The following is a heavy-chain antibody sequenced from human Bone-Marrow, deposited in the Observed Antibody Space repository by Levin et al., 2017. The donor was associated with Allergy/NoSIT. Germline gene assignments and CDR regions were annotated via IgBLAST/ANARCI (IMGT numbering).Heavy chain of an antibody. Sequence: GESLKISCKASGYTFTGYYMHWVRQAPGQGLEWMGWINPNSGGTNYAQKFQGRVTMTRDTSISTAYMELSRLRSDDTAVYYCARVPFSGSEQVDYWGQGTLVTVSS. CDR3: ARVPFSGSEQVDY. CDR2: INPNSGGT. CDR1: GYTFTGYY. V-gene: IGHV1-2*02. D-gene: IGHD1-26*01. J-gene: IGHJ4*02.